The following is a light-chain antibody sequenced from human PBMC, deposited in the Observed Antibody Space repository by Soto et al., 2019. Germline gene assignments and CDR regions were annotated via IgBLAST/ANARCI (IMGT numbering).Light chain of an antibody. CDR3: QQYESTPPT. V-gene: IGKV4-1*01. J-gene: IGKJ2*01. CDR1: QSVLYSSNNKNY. Sequence: DIVMTQSPDSLAVSLGERATINCKSSQSVLYSSNNKNYLAWYQQRPGQPHKLLIYWASTRESGVPDRFSGSGSGTDFPLTITSLQAEDVAVYYCQQYESTPPTFGQGTKLEIK. CDR2: WAS.